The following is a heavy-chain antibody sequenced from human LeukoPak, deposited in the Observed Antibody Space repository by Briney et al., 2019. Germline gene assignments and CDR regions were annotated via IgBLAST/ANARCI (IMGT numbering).Heavy chain of an antibody. Sequence: LAGGSLRLSCAASGFTFSSYAMSWVRQAPGKGLEWVSAISGSGGSTYYADSVKGRFTISRDNSKNTLYLQMNSLRAEDTAVYYCAKERGYERIFDYWGLGTLVTVSS. V-gene: IGHV3-23*01. CDR3: AKERGYERIFDY. J-gene: IGHJ4*02. CDR2: ISGSGGST. D-gene: IGHD5-12*01. CDR1: GFTFSSYA.